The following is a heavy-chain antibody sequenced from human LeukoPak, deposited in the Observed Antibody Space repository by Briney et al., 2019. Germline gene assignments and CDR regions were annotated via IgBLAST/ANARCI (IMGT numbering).Heavy chain of an antibody. Sequence: SGPTLVKPTQTLTLTCTFSGFSLSTSGVGVGWIRQPPGKALEWLALIYWDDDKRYSPSLTSRLTITKDTSKNHVVLTMTNMDPVDTATYYCARTLVDYVWGSYRYTGFDYWGQGTLVTVSS. D-gene: IGHD3-16*02. J-gene: IGHJ4*02. V-gene: IGHV2-5*02. CDR3: ARTLVDYVWGSYRYTGFDY. CDR2: IYWDDDK. CDR1: GFSLSTSGVG.